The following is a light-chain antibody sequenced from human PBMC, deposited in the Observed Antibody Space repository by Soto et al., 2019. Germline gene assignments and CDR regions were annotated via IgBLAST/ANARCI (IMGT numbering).Light chain of an antibody. Sequence: QSVLTQPPSVSEAPRQRVTISCSGSSSNIGNNAVNWYQQLPGKAPKLPMFYDNLLPSGVSDRFSGSKSGTSASLAISGLQSEDEADYYCAAWDDSLNGYVFGTGTKVTVL. CDR1: SSNIGNNA. J-gene: IGLJ1*01. CDR3: AAWDDSLNGYV. V-gene: IGLV1-36*01. CDR2: YDN.